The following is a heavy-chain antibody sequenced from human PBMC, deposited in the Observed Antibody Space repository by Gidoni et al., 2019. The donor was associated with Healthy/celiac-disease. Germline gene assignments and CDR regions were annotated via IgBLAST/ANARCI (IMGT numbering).Heavy chain of an antibody. CDR1: GGSFSGYY. CDR3: ARGVAAAGIDRASAYYYYGMDV. D-gene: IGHD6-13*01. Sequence: QVQLQQWGAGLLKPSETLSLTCAVYGGSFSGYYWSWIRPPPGKGLEWIGEINHSGSTNYNPSLKSRVTISVDTSKNQFSLKLSSVTAADTAVYYCARGVAAAGIDRASAYYYYGMDVWGQGTTVTVSS. CDR2: INHSGST. J-gene: IGHJ6*02. V-gene: IGHV4-34*01.